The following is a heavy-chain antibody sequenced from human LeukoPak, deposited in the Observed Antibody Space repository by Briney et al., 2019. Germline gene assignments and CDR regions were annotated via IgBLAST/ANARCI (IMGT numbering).Heavy chain of an antibody. J-gene: IGHJ4*02. CDR2: ISTDGSST. Sequence: GGSLRLSCAASGFTFSSYWMHWVRQAPGKGLVWVSRISTDGSSTYYADSVKGRFTISRDNAKNTLYLQTNSLRAEDTAVYYCVRDRTVTTLSDYWGQGTLSPSPQ. V-gene: IGHV3-74*01. D-gene: IGHD4-17*01. CDR1: GFTFSSYW. CDR3: VRDRTVTTLSDY.